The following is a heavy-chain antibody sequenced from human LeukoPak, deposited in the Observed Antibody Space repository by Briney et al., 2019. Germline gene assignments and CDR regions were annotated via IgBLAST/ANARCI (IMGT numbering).Heavy chain of an antibody. Sequence: ASVKVSCKASGYTFTGYYMHWVRQAPGQGLEWMGWINPNSGGTNYAQKFQGRVTMTRDTSISTAYMELSGLRSDDTAVYYCARSLWRELLIGDYWGQGTLVTVSS. V-gene: IGHV1-2*02. CDR2: INPNSGGT. D-gene: IGHD1-26*01. CDR3: ARSLWRELLIGDY. J-gene: IGHJ4*02. CDR1: GYTFTGYY.